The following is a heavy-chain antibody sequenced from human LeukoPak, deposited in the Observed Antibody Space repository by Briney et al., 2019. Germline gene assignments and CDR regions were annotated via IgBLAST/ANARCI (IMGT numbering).Heavy chain of an antibody. J-gene: IGHJ4*02. V-gene: IGHV1-2*02. Sequence: ASVKVSCKASVYTFTDYYIHWVRQTPGQGLEWVGSIYPKSGDTNYAQKFQGRVTMTRATSISTAYMELSSLKSDDTAVYYCARVGIVGNVGYYWGQGTLVTVSS. CDR1: VYTFTDYY. CDR3: ARVGIVGNVGYY. D-gene: IGHD1-26*01. CDR2: IYPKSGDT.